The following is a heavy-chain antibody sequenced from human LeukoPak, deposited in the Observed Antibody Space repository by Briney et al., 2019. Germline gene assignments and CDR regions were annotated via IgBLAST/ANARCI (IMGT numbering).Heavy chain of an antibody. Sequence: GGSLRLSCAASGFTYTNAWMSWVRQALGKGLEWVGRIKSKTDGGTTDYAAPVKGRFTISRDDSKNTLYLQMNSLKTEDTAVYYCTTVSDYSELGYWGQGTLVTVSS. CDR3: TTVSDYSELGY. V-gene: IGHV3-15*01. D-gene: IGHD4-11*01. CDR2: IKSKTDGGTT. J-gene: IGHJ4*02. CDR1: GFTYTNAW.